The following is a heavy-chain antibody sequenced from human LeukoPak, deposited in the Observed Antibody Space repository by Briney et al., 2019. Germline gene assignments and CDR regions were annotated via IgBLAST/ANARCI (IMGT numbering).Heavy chain of an antibody. CDR2: IFYSGST. CDR3: ARRTTGNWFDP. J-gene: IGHJ5*02. Sequence: PSETLSHTCAVYDGSFSGYYWDWIRQPPGKGLEWIGSIFYSGSTYCNSSLKSRVTISVDTSKNQFSLKLSSVIAADTAVYYCARRTTGNWFDPWGQGTLVTVSS. CDR1: DGSFSGYY. V-gene: IGHV4-34*12. D-gene: IGHD2-8*02.